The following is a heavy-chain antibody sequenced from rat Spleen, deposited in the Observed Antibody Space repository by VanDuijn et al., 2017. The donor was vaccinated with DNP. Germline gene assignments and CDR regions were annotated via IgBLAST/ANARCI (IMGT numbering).Heavy chain of an antibody. CDR1: GFTFNNFW. Sequence: EVQLVESGGDLVQPGRSLKLSCVASGFTFNNFWMNWVRQAPGRGLEWVASITNSGGNFYYPDSVKGRFTISRDNAQNTLYLHMNSLRSEDTATYYCTRGPIYYSTSYIPDYWGQGVMVTVSS. D-gene: IGHD1-2*01. J-gene: IGHJ2*01. CDR3: TRGPIYYSTSYIPDY. V-gene: IGHV5-31*01. CDR2: ITNSGGNF.